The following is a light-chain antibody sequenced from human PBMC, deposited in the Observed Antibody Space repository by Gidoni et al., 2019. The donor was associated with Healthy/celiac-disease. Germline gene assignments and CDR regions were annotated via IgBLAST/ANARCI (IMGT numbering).Light chain of an antibody. CDR2: KAS. Sequence: IQMTQPPSTLSASVGDRVTITCRASQSISSWLAWYQQKPGKAPKLLIYKASSLESGVPSRFSGSGSGTEFTLTISSLQPDDFATYYCQQYNSYSAGYTFGQGTKLEIK. V-gene: IGKV1-5*03. CDR1: QSISSW. J-gene: IGKJ2*01. CDR3: QQYNSYSAGYT.